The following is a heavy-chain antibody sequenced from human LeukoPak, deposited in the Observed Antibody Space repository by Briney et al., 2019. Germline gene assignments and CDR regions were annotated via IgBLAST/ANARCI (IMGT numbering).Heavy chain of an antibody. CDR1: GGAFSGYY. Sequence: PSETLSLTCAVYGGAFSGYYWSWIRQPAGNGLEWIGRIYTSGSTNYNPSLKSRVTISVDTSKNQFSLKLSSVTAADTAVYYCARGSGSGDPPYWFDPWGQGTLVTVSS. D-gene: IGHD7-27*01. J-gene: IGHJ5*02. V-gene: IGHV4-59*10. CDR3: ARGSGSGDPPYWFDP. CDR2: IYTSGST.